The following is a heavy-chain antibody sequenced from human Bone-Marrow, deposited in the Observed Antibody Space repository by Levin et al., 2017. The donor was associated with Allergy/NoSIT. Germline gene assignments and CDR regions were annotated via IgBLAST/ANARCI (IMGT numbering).Heavy chain of an antibody. D-gene: IGHD2-2*01. CDR1: GGSFSGYY. J-gene: IGHJ4*02. CDR3: ARSRDCSSTSCYQYYFDY. CDR2: INHSGST. Sequence: PSETLSLTCAVYGGSFSGYYWSWIRQPPGKGLEWIGEINHSGSTNYNPSLKSRVTISVDTSKNQFSLKLSSVTAADTAVYYCARSRDCSSTSCYQYYFDYWGQGTLVTVSS. V-gene: IGHV4-34*01.